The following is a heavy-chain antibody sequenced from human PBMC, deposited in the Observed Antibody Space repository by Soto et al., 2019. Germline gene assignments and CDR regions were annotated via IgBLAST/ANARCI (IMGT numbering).Heavy chain of an antibody. V-gene: IGHV3-23*01. Sequence: GGSLRLSCAASGFTFSSYAMSWVRQAPGKGLEWVSAISGSGGSTYYADSVKGRFTISRDNSKNTLYLQMNSLRAEDTAVYYCAKDPEDDYGEEYFQHWGQGTLVTVSS. J-gene: IGHJ1*01. CDR1: GFTFSSYA. CDR3: AKDPEDDYGEEYFQH. CDR2: ISGSGGST. D-gene: IGHD4-17*01.